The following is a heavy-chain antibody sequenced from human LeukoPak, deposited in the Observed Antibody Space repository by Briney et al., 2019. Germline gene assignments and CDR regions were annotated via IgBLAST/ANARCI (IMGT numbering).Heavy chain of an antibody. J-gene: IGHJ5*02. Sequence: SVKVSCKASGGTFSSYAISWVRQAPGQGLEWMGGIIPIFGTANYAQKSQGRVTITTDESTSTAYMELSSLRSEDTAVYYCASSSVGYDILTGYYGGDWFDPWGQGTLVTVSS. CDR1: GGTFSSYA. CDR3: ASSSVGYDILTGYYGGDWFDP. CDR2: IIPIFGTA. V-gene: IGHV1-69*05. D-gene: IGHD3-9*01.